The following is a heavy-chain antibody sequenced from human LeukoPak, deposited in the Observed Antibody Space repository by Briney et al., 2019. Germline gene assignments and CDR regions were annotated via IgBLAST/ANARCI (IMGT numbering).Heavy chain of an antibody. CDR1: GFTFSSYG. CDR2: ISYDGSNK. J-gene: IGHJ4*02. Sequence: GGSLRLSCAASGFTFSSYGMHWVRQAPGKGLEWVAVISYDGSNKYYADSVKGRFTISGDNSKNTLYLQMNSLRAEDTAVYYCAKPRETYYYGSVVYWGQGTLVTVSS. V-gene: IGHV3-30*18. CDR3: AKPRETYYYGSVVY. D-gene: IGHD3-10*01.